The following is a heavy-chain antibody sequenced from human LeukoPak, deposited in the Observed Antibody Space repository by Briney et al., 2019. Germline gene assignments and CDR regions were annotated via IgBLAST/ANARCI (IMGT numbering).Heavy chain of an antibody. J-gene: IGHJ4*02. D-gene: IGHD3-10*01. V-gene: IGHV3-21*01. CDR1: GFTFSSYS. CDR2: ISSRSGYI. CDR3: ARDFGRYYFDY. Sequence: GGSLRLSCAASGFTFSSYSMNWVRQAPGKGLEWVSSISSRSGYIYYADSVKGRFTISRDNAKNSLYLQMNSLRAEDTAVYYCARDFGRYYFDYWGKGTLVTVSS.